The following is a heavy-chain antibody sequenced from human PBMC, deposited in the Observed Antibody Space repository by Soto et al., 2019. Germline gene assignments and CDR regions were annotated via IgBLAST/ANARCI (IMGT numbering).Heavy chain of an antibody. CDR2: ISAFKGYT. D-gene: IGHD3-22*01. Sequence: QVQLVQSGPEVKKPGASVKLSCKASGYIFTSYGIGWVRQAPGQGLEWMGWISAFKGYTKYPQRLQGRVTMTTDTPTSTADMELRSLRSDDTAVYYFARVDDYYDSSWHYGAFVQYWGQGSLVTVSS. V-gene: IGHV1-18*01. J-gene: IGHJ4*02. CDR1: GYIFTSYG. CDR3: ARVDDYYDSSWHYGAFVQY.